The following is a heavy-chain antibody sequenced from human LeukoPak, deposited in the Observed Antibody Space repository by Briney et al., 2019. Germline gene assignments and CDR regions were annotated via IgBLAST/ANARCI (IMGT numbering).Heavy chain of an antibody. J-gene: IGHJ4*02. Sequence: SETLSLTCAVYGGSFNGYYWTWLRQPPGKGLEWIGENNRGGGTDYNPSLKSRVTISVDTSKNQFSLRLSSVTAADTAVYYCARGRGSGSYYHYWGQGTLVTVSS. D-gene: IGHD3-10*01. CDR1: GGSFNGYY. V-gene: IGHV4-34*01. CDR2: NNRGGGT. CDR3: ARGRGSGSYYHY.